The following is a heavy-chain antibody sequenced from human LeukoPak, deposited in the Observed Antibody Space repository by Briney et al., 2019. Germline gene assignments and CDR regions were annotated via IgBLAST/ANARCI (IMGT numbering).Heavy chain of an antibody. CDR2: IHYSGTA. J-gene: IGHJ1*01. CDR3: AASGNSWWEGFFHD. Sequence: SETLSLTCTVSRASMSSFFWSWIRQPPGKGLEWIGHIHYSGTAKYNPSLTSRITLSMDTSKSQVSLRLTSVTAADTAMYYCAASGNSWWEGFFHDWGQGTLVSVSS. D-gene: IGHD2-8*02. CDR1: RASMSSFF. V-gene: IGHV4-59*03.